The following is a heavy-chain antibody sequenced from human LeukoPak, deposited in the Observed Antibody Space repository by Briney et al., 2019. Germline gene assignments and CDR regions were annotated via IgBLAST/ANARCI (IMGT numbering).Heavy chain of an antibody. Sequence: GGSLRLSCAASGFTFSSYSMNWVRQAPGKGLEWVSSISSSSSYIYYADSVKGRFTISRDNAKNSLYLQMNSLRAEDTAVYYCAREVYYDFWSGYYTASGIVYGMDVGGQGTTVTVSS. CDR1: GFTFSSYS. V-gene: IGHV3-21*01. CDR3: AREVYYDFWSGYYTASGIVYGMDV. D-gene: IGHD3-3*01. CDR2: ISSSSSYI. J-gene: IGHJ6*02.